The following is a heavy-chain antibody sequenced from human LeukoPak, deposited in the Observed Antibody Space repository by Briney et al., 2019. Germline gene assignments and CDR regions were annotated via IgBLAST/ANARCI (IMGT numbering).Heavy chain of an antibody. J-gene: IGHJ6*03. CDR2: INPSGGST. D-gene: IGHD6-6*01. Sequence: ASVKVSCKASGYTFTSYYMHWVRQAPGQGLEWMGIINPSGGSTNYAQKFQGRVTITADESTSTAYMELSSLRSEDTAVCYCAKTARRPPDHYYYMDVWGKGTTVTVSS. CDR3: AKTARRPPDHYYYMDV. CDR1: GYTFTSYY. V-gene: IGHV1-46*01.